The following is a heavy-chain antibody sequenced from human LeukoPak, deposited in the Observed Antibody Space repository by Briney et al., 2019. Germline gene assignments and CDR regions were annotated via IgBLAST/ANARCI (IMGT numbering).Heavy chain of an antibody. CDR2: IIPIFGTA. J-gene: IGHJ6*03. D-gene: IGHD5-24*01. V-gene: IGHV1-69*06. CDR3: ARDSEMATSSYYMDV. Sequence: SVKVSCKASGGTFISYAISWVRQAPGQGLEWMGGIIPIFGTANYAQKFQGRVTITADKSTSTAYMELSSLRSEDTAVYYCARDSEMATSSYYMDVWGKGTTVTVSS. CDR1: GGTFISYA.